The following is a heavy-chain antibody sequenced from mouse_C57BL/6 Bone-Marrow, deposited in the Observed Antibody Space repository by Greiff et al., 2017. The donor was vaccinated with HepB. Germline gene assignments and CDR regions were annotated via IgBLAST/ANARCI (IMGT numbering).Heavy chain of an antibody. D-gene: IGHD2-1*01. CDR3: ANGNFYFDY. V-gene: IGHV1-42*01. J-gene: IGHJ2*01. CDR2: INPSTGGT. Sequence: VQLQQSGPELVKPGASVKISCKASGYSFTGYYMNWVKQSPEKSLEWIGEINPSTGGTTYNQKFKAKATLTVDKSSSTAYMQLKSLTSEDSAVYYCANGNFYFDYGGQGTTLTVSS. CDR1: GYSFTGYY.